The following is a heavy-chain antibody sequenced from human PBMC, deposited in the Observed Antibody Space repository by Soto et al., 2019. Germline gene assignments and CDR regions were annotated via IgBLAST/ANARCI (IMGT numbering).Heavy chain of an antibody. V-gene: IGHV1-18*01. J-gene: IGHJ4*02. D-gene: IGHD3-16*02. CDR2: ISAYNGDT. CDR1: GYTFTSYG. Sequence: SVKVSCKASGYTFTSYGISWVRQAPGQGLEWMGWISAYNGDTNHAQRLQGRVTMTTDTSTSTVNMELRSLRSDDAAVYYCARDRSSMITFGGVTVLDYWGQGTLVTVS. CDR3: ARDRSSMITFGGVTVLDY.